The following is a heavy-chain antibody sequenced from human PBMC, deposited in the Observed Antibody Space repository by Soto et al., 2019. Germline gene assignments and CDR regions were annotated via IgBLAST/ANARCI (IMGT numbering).Heavy chain of an antibody. J-gene: IGHJ6*02. CDR2: IYHNGSP. CDR3: GRWLGTSYGMDV. D-gene: IGHD3-10*01. Sequence: SETLSLTCSVSGGSISSTNWWSWVLQSPVKGLEWIGEIYHNGSPDYNPSLKSRVTISVDKSKNHVFLKLTSVTAADTAMYFCGRWLGTSYGMDVWGQGTAVTVSS. V-gene: IGHV4-4*02. CDR1: GGSISSTNW.